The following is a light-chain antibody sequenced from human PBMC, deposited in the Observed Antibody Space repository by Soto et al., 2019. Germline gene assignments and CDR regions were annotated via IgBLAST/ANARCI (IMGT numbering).Light chain of an antibody. CDR2: AAS. CDR3: QQSFSTPRT. Sequence: DIQMTQSPSSQSASVGDRVTITCRASQSINSYLNWYQQKPGKAPKLLIYAASSLQSGVPSRFSGSVSETDFTLTISSLQPDDFATYYCQQSFSTPRTFGQGTRVEI. CDR1: QSINSY. J-gene: IGKJ1*01. V-gene: IGKV1-39*01.